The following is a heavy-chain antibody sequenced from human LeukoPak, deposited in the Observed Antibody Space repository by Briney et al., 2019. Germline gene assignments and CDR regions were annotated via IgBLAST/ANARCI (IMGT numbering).Heavy chain of an antibody. CDR2: IYSDGTI. CDR3: TKADDGFAY. J-gene: IGHJ4*02. D-gene: IGHD4-17*01. CDR1: GFTVINET. Sequence: GGSLRLSGAASGFTVINETMSWVRQVPGKGLEWVSLIYSDGTIYYADSVKGRFTIHRDSSKNTLYLQMNTLRADDTAVYYCTKADDGFAYWGQGTLVTVSS. V-gene: IGHV3-53*01.